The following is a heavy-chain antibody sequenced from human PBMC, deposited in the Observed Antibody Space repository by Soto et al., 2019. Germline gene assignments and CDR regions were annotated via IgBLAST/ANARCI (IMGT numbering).Heavy chain of an antibody. CDR2: ISPNTGDT. V-gene: IGHV1-2*02. J-gene: IGHJ5*02. Sequence: QVQLVQSGAEVKKPGASVKVSCRASGYSFTGYYIHWVRQAHGPGLEWMGWISPNTGDTNYAQKFQGRVTFTRDTAISTFYMELSRMRSDDTAVFFWVSADRYNNYRTKDLGGQGTLVTVSS. CDR1: GYSFTGYY. CDR3: VSADRYNNYRTKDL. D-gene: IGHD1-1*01.